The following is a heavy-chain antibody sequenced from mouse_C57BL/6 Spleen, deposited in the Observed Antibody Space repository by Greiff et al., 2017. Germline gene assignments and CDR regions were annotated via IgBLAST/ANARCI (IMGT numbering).Heavy chain of an antibody. Sequence: QVQLQQPGAELVKPGASVKLSCKASGYTFTSYWMHWVKQRPGQGLEWIGMIHPNSGSTNYNEKFKSKATLTVDKSSSTAYMQLSSLTSEDSAVYYCARLGVITTGYAMDYWGQGTSVTVSS. J-gene: IGHJ4*01. CDR3: ARLGVITTGYAMDY. D-gene: IGHD1-1*01. CDR1: GYTFTSYW. CDR2: IHPNSGST. V-gene: IGHV1-64*01.